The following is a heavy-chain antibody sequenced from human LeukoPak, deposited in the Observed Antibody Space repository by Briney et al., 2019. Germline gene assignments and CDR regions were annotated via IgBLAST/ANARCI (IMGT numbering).Heavy chain of an antibody. CDR3: ARGDHSSGYYYDGPHDD. J-gene: IGHJ4*02. V-gene: IGHV4-38-2*02. D-gene: IGHD3-22*01. Sequence: TSETLSLTCTVSGYSISSGYYWGWIRQPPGKGLEWIGSIYHSGSTYYNPSLKSRVTISVDTSKNQFSLKLSSVTAADTAVYYCARGDHSSGYYYDGPHDDWGQGTLVTVSS. CDR2: IYHSGST. CDR1: GYSISSGYY.